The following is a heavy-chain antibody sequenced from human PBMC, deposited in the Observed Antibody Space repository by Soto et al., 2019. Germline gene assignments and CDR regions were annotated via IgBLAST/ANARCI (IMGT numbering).Heavy chain of an antibody. CDR1: VDSITTYY. V-gene: IGHV4-4*07. Sequence: SETLSLACTVSVDSITTYYWSWIRQPAGKGLEWIGRIDTSGNTNYNPSLKSRVTMSVXXXKXXXXLKLTSXXAAXTAVYYCARYSNNWFQTEGMDVWGQGTTVTVSS. CDR2: IDTSGNT. D-gene: IGHD6-13*01. CDR3: ARYSNNWFQTEGMDV. J-gene: IGHJ6*02.